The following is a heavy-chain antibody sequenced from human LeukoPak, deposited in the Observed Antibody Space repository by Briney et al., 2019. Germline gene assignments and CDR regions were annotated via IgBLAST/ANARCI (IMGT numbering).Heavy chain of an antibody. CDR3: ARDRRVQLWSPAGFDY. CDR2: ISSSSVYI. V-gene: IGHV3-21*05. Sequence: PGGSLRLSCAASGFTFSSYSMNWVRQAPGKGLEWVSYISSSSVYIYYADSVKGRFTISRDNAKNSLYLQMNSLRAEDTAVYYCARDRRVQLWSPAGFDYWGQGTLVTVSS. J-gene: IGHJ4*02. CDR1: GFTFSSYS. D-gene: IGHD5-18*01.